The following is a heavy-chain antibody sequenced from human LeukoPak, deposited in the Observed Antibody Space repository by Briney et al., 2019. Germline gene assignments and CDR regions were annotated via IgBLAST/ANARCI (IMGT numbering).Heavy chain of an antibody. D-gene: IGHD3-3*01. CDR1: GGTFSSYA. CDR2: IIPIFGTA. J-gene: IGHJ6*03. Sequence: ASVKVSCKASGGTFSSYAISWVRQAPGQGLEWMGGIIPIFGTANYAQKFQGRVTITADESTSTAYMELSSLRSEDTAVYYCAIVISPLITIFGDYYMDVWGKGTTVTVSS. V-gene: IGHV1-69*13. CDR3: AIVISPLITIFGDYYMDV.